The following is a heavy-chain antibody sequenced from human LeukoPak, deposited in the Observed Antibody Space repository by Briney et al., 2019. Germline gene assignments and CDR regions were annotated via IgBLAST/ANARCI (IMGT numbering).Heavy chain of an antibody. J-gene: IGHJ4*02. D-gene: IGHD1-26*01. V-gene: IGHV4-59*01. CDR1: GGSISSYY. CDR2: IYYSGST. Sequence: PSETLSLTCTVPGGSISSYYWSWIRQPPGKGLEWIGYIYYSGSTNHNPSLKSRVTISVDTSKNQFSLKLSSVTAADTAVYYCARIGIYSGSYVNYWGQGTLVTVSS. CDR3: ARIGIYSGSYVNY.